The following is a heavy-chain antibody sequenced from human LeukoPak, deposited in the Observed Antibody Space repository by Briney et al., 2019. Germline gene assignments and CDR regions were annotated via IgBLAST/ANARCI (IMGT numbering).Heavy chain of an antibody. CDR1: GFTFSSYS. J-gene: IGHJ4*02. CDR3: ARDLGGYSYPSDY. V-gene: IGHV3-21*01. CDR2: ISSSSSYI. Sequence: GGSLRLSCAASGFTFSSYSMTWVRQAPGKGLEWVSSISSSSSYIYYADSVKGRFTISRDNAKNSLYLQMNSLRAEDTAVYYCARDLGGYSYPSDYWGQGTLVTVSS. D-gene: IGHD5-18*01.